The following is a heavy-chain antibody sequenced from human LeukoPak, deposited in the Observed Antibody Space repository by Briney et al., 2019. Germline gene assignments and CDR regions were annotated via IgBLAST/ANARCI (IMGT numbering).Heavy chain of an antibody. CDR3: ARTYYDSSGYYYFPFDY. CDR1: GGSISGYY. CDR2: IYYSGST. J-gene: IGHJ4*02. D-gene: IGHD3-22*01. Sequence: SSETLSLTCTVSGGSISGYYWSGIRQPPGKGLEWIGYIYYSGSTNYNPSLKSRVTISVDTSKNQFSLKLSSVTAAGTAVYYCARTYYDSSGYYYFPFDYWGQGTLVTVSS. V-gene: IGHV4-59*01.